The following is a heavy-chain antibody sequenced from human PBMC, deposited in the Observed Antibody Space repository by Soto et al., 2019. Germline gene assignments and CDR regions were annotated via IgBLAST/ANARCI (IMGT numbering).Heavy chain of an antibody. J-gene: IGHJ4*02. CDR3: AQRMLYYGSGSYPFDY. CDR2: INHSGST. D-gene: IGHD3-10*01. V-gene: IGHV4-34*01. CDR1: GGSFSGYY. Sequence: LPETLSLTCAVYGGSFSGYYWSWIRQPPGKGLEWIGEINHSGSTNYNPSLKSRVTISVDTSKNQFSLKLSSVTAADTAVYYCAQRMLYYGSGSYPFDYWGQGTLVTVSS.